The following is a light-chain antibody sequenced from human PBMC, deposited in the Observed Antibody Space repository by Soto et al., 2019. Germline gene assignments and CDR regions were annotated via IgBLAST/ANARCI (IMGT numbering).Light chain of an antibody. J-gene: IGLJ3*02. V-gene: IGLV2-8*01. CDR1: SSDVGGYNY. Sequence: QSALTQPPSASGSPGQSVTISCTGTSSDVGGYNYVSWYQQHPGKAPKLMIYEVTKRPSGVPYRFSGSKSGNTASLTVPGLQAEDEADYYCISYAGSNNYGVFGGGTKLTVL. CDR3: ISYAGSNNYGV. CDR2: EVT.